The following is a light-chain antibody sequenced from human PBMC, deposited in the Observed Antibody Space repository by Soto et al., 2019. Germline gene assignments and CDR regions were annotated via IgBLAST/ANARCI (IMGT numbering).Light chain of an antibody. CDR1: QSVRSN. Sequence: EIVMTQSPATLSVSPGERATLSCRASQSVRSNLAWYQQKPGQAPRLLIYGVSTRATGIPARFSGSGAETAVTLTISSLPSDDFGVYYCQQYNNWSPWTFGHGTNVEVE. V-gene: IGKV3-15*01. CDR2: GVS. CDR3: QQYNNWSPWT. J-gene: IGKJ1*01.